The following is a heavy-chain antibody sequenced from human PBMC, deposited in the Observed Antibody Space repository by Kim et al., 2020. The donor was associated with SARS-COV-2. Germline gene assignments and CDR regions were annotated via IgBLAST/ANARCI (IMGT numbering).Heavy chain of an antibody. CDR3: ARDPHLQRTVTIFDY. Sequence: ASVKVSCKASGYTFTSYYMHWVRQAPGQGLEWMGIINPSGGSTSYAQKLQGRVTMTRDTSTSTVYMELSSLRSEDTAVYYCARDPHLQRTVTIFDYWGQGTLVTVSS. V-gene: IGHV1-46*01. D-gene: IGHD4-4*01. CDR1: GYTFTSYY. J-gene: IGHJ4*02. CDR2: INPSGGST.